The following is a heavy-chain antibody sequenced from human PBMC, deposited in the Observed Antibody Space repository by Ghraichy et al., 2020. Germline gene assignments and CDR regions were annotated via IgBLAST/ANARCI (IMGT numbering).Heavy chain of an antibody. CDR1: GFTFSSYS. Sequence: GGSLRLSCAASGFTFSSYSMNWVRQAPGKGLEWVSSISSSSSYIYYADSVKGRFTISRDNAKNSLYLQMNSLRAEDTAVYYCARAVDCSSTSCYTESEYYYYYGMAVWGQGSTVTASS. J-gene: IGHJ6*02. CDR2: ISSSSSYI. V-gene: IGHV3-21*01. D-gene: IGHD2-2*02. CDR3: ARAVDCSSTSCYTESEYYYYYGMAV.